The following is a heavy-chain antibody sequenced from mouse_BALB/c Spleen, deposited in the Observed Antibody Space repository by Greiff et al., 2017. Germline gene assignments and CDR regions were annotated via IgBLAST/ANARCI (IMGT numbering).Heavy chain of an antibody. J-gene: IGHJ1*01. D-gene: IGHD2-4*01. Sequence: EVQGVESGGGLVKPGGSLKLSCAASGFTFSSYAMSWVRQTPEKRLEWVASISSGGSTYYPDSVKGRFTISRDNARNILYLQMSSLRSEDTAMYYCAREDYDRYFDVWGAGTTVTVSS. CDR3: AREDYDRYFDV. CDR2: ISSGGST. CDR1: GFTFSSYA. V-gene: IGHV5-6-5*01.